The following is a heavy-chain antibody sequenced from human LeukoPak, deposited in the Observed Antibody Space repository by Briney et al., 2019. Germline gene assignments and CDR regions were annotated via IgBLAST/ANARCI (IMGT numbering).Heavy chain of an antibody. CDR1: GFTFNTYA. CDR3: AKNPTRDYYDSSGYYCSY. CDR2: ISASGGST. Sequence: GGSLRLSCAASGFTFNTYAMSWVRQAPGKGLEWVSGISASGGSTYYADSVKGRFTISRDNSKNTLYLQMNSLRAEDTAVYYCAKNPTRDYYDSSGYYCSYWGQGTLVTVSS. D-gene: IGHD3-22*01. V-gene: IGHV3-23*01. J-gene: IGHJ4*02.